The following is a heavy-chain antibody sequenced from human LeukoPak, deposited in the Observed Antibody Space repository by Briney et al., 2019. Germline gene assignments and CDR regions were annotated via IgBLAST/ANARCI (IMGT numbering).Heavy chain of an antibody. Sequence: GASVKVSCKASGYTFTSYYLHWVRQAPGQGPEWMGIINPSGGSTTYAQKFQGRVTLTRDTSTSTVYMELSSLRSEDTAVYYCARDYYYDSGGPYTRGSDYWGQGTLVTVSS. CDR3: ARDYYYDSGGPYTRGSDY. J-gene: IGHJ4*02. V-gene: IGHV1-46*01. CDR2: INPSGGST. CDR1: GYTFTSYY. D-gene: IGHD3-22*01.